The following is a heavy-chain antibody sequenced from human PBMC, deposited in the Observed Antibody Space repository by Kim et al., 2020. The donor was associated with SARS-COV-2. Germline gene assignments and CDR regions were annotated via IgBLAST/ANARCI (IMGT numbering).Heavy chain of an antibody. CDR1: GYTFTSYG. CDR2: ISAYNGNT. J-gene: IGHJ6*02. Sequence: ASVKVSCKASGYTFTSYGISWVRQAPGQGLEWMGWISAYNGNTNYAQKLQGRVTMTTDTSTSTAYMELRSLRSDDTAVYYCARARKEQWLSRSGMDVWGQGTTVTVSS. CDR3: ARARKEQWLSRSGMDV. V-gene: IGHV1-18*01. D-gene: IGHD6-19*01.